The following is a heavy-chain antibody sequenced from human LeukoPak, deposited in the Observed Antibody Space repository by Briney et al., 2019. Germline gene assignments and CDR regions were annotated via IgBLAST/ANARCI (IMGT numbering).Heavy chain of an antibody. J-gene: IGHJ4*02. CDR3: ARDAGTSTLIVVVAPNRIHNVYFDY. V-gene: IGHV3-21*01. CDR1: GFTFSSYS. Sequence: GGSLRLSCAASGFTFSSYSMNWVRQAPGKGLEWVSSISSSSSYIYYADSVKGRFTISRDNAKNSLYLQMNSLRAEDTAVYYCARDAGTSTLIVVVAPNRIHNVYFDYWGQGTLVSVSS. CDR2: ISSSSSYI. D-gene: IGHD2-15*01.